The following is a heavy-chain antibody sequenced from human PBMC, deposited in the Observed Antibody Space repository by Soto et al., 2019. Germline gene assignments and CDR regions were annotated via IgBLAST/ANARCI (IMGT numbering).Heavy chain of an antibody. CDR3: ASAYSGSRKGYFQY. CDR1: GGSISSYY. V-gene: IGHV4-59*01. Sequence: SETLSLTCTVSGGSISSYYWSWIRQPPGKGLEWIGYIHYSGNTNYNPSLEIRVTISVDTSKNHFSLKLSSVTAADTAVYYCASAYSGSRKGYFQYWGQGTLVTVSS. D-gene: IGHD6-13*01. CDR2: IHYSGNT. J-gene: IGHJ1*01.